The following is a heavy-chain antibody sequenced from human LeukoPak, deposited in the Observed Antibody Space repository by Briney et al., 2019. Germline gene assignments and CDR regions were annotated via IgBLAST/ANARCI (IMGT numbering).Heavy chain of an antibody. CDR2: IYHSGST. Sequence: PSQTLSLTCAVSGGSISSGGYSWSWIRQPPGKGLEWIGYIYHSGSTYYNPSLKSRVTISVDTSKNQFSLKLSSVTAADTAVYYCASTPAIPPYYYYYMDVWGKGTTVTVSS. V-gene: IGHV4-30-2*02. CDR3: ASTPAIPPYYYYYMDV. CDR1: GGSISSGGYS. J-gene: IGHJ6*03. D-gene: IGHD2-2*02.